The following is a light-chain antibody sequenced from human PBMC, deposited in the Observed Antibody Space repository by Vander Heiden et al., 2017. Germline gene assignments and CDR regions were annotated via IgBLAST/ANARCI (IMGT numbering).Light chain of an antibody. V-gene: IGLV1-44*01. CDR1: SSNIGRNT. CDR2: NNN. CDR3: AAWDDSRNGVV. J-gene: IGLJ2*01. Sequence: QSVLTQPPSASGTPGQRVTISCSGSSSNIGRNTVNWYQHLPGTAPNLLIYNNNKRPSGVPDRFSGSKSGTSASLAISGLQSEDEADYYCAAWDDSRNGVVFGGGTKLTVL.